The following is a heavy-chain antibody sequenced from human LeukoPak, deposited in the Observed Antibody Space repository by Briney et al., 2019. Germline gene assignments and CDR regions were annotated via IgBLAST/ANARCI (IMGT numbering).Heavy chain of an antibody. Sequence: GGSLRLSCAASGFTFNTYTMNWARQAPGEGLEWVSYIDISSSYMYYTDSVKGRFTISRDNAKNSMYLQMSSLRAEDTAVYYCARDPTSSWETAFDIWGQGTMVIVSS. D-gene: IGHD1-26*01. CDR1: GFTFNTYT. CDR2: IDISSSYM. V-gene: IGHV3-21*01. CDR3: ARDPTSSWETAFDI. J-gene: IGHJ3*02.